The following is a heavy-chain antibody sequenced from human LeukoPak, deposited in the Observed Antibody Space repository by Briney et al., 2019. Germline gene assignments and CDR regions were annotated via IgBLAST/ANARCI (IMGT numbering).Heavy chain of an antibody. Sequence: NPSETLSLTCTVSGVSITDYYWSWLRQTPGKGLEWIGYVHHSGTTNNIPSLNSRVTMSVDTSKNQFSLNLTSVTSADTAVYYCVRVRGTRPYSWLDPWGQGILVTVSS. V-gene: IGHV4-59*01. J-gene: IGHJ5*02. CDR2: VHHSGTT. CDR1: GVSITDYY. D-gene: IGHD1-14*01. CDR3: VRVRGTRPYSWLDP.